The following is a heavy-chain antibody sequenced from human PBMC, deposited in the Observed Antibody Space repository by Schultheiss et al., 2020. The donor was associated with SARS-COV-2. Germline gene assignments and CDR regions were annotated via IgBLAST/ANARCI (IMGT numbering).Heavy chain of an antibody. Sequence: SETLSLTCTVSGGSISSSSYYWGWIRQPPGKGLEWIGSIYYSGSTYYNPSLKSRVTISVDTSKNQFSLKLSSVTAADTAVYYCARGGICSSTSCYRAFYYYYYGMDVCGQGTTVTVSS. CDR3: ARGGICSSTSCYRAFYYYYYGMDV. V-gene: IGHV4-39*07. J-gene: IGHJ6*02. CDR1: GGSISSSSYY. D-gene: IGHD2-2*01. CDR2: IYYSGST.